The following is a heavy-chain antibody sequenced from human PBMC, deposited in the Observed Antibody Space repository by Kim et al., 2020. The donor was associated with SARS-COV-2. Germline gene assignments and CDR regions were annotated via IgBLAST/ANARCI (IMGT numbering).Heavy chain of an antibody. D-gene: IGHD3-10*01. J-gene: IGHJ4*02. CDR3: ARLDYGSGSTIDY. V-gene: IGHV5-51*01. Sequence: YSPSFQGQVTISADKSFSTAYLQWSSLKASDTAMYYCARLDYGSGSTIDYWGQGTLVTVSS.